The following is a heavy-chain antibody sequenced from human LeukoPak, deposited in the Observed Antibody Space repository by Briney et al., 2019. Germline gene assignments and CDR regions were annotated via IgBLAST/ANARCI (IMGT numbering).Heavy chain of an antibody. CDR1: GFSFSSNW. J-gene: IGHJ4*02. CDR2: INSGGSGT. Sequence: GGSLRLSCAASGFSFSSNWMHWVRQTPGKGLVWVSRINSGGSGTSYADSVEGRFTISRDNAKNTLYLQMNSLKGEDTAVYYCATSLGPLTEYWGQGTLVTVSS. V-gene: IGHV3-74*01. D-gene: IGHD7-27*01. CDR3: ATSLGPLTEY.